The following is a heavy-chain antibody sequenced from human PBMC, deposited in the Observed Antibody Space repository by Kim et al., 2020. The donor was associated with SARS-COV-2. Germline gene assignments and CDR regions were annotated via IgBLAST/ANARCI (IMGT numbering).Heavy chain of an antibody. CDR3: VKVPRFCSGTSCLNFDY. J-gene: IGHJ4*02. D-gene: IGHD2-2*01. V-gene: IGHV3-23*01. Sequence: SVKGRFTISRDNSKNTLYGQMNRLRAEDTAVYYCVKVPRFCSGTSCLNFDYWGQGALVRVSS.